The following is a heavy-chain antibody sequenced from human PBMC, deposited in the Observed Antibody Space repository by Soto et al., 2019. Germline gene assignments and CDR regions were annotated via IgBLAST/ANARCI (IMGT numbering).Heavy chain of an antibody. D-gene: IGHD3-22*01. CDR3: ARPLTYYYDSSGYYPWHY. V-gene: IGHV4-39*01. J-gene: IGHJ4*02. CDR2: IYYSGST. Sequence: PSETLSLTCTVSGGTISSSSYYWGWIRQPPGKGLEWIGSIYYSGSTYYNPSPKSRVTISVDTSKNQFSLKLSSVTAADTAVYYCARPLTYYYDSSGYYPWHYWGQGTLVTVSS. CDR1: GGTISSSSYY.